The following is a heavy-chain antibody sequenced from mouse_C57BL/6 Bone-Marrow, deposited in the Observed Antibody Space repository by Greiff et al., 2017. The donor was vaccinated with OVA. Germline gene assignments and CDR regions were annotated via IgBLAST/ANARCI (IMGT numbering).Heavy chain of an antibody. V-gene: IGHV1-50*01. D-gene: IGHD1-1*01. CDR2: IDPSDSYT. CDR3: ARRYYGSTFDD. J-gene: IGHJ2*01. Sequence: QVQLQQPGAELVKPGASVKLSCKASGYTFTSYWMQWVKQRPGQGLEWIGEIDPSDSYTNYNQKFKGKATLTVDTSSSTAYMQLSSLTSEDSAVYYCARRYYGSTFDDWGQGTTLTVSS. CDR1: GYTFTSYW.